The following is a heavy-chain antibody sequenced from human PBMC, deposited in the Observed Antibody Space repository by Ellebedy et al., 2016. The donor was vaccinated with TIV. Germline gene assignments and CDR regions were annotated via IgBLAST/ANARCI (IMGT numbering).Heavy chain of an antibody. V-gene: IGHV1-18*01. CDR3: ARDWSGH. D-gene: IGHD3-3*01. J-gene: IGHJ4*02. CDR1: GYTFLGNS. CDR2: ISANNGDT. Sequence: AASVKVSCKASGYTFLGNSMPWVRHAPGQGLEWMGWISANNGDTNYAQKFQGRVTMTTDTSTTTVYMELRSLRSDATAVYYCARDWSGHWGQGTLVTVSS.